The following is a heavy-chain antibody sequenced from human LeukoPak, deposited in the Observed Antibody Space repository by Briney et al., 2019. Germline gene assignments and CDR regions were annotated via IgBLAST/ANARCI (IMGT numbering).Heavy chain of an antibody. CDR2: ISGSGGST. J-gene: IGHJ4*02. CDR1: GFTFSNYA. CDR3: AKVDSSGSGYFDY. Sequence: PGGSLRLSCAASGFTFSNYAMSWVRQAPGKGLEWVSAISGSGGSTYYADSVKGRFTISRDNSKNTLYLQMNSLRAEDTAVYYCAKVDSSGSGYFDYWGQGTLVTVSS. D-gene: IGHD6-19*01. V-gene: IGHV3-23*01.